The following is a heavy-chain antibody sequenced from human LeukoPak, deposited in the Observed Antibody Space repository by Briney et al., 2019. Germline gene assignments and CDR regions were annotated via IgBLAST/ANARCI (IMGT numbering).Heavy chain of an antibody. CDR1: GFTFSSYA. CDR2: ISGSGGST. J-gene: IGHJ4*02. CDR3: TKDGYGDYAFH. Sequence: GGSLRLSCAASGFTFSSYAMSWVRQAPGKGLEWVSAISGSGGSTYYADSVKGRFTISRDNSKNTLYLQMNSLRAEDTAVYYCTKDGYGDYAFHWGQGTLVTVSS. V-gene: IGHV3-23*01. D-gene: IGHD4-17*01.